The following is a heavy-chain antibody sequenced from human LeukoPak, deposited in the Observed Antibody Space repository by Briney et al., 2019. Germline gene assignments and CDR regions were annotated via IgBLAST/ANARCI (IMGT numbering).Heavy chain of an antibody. CDR2: VYTSGSA. J-gene: IGHJ4*02. V-gene: IGHV4-4*07. Sequence: SETLSLTCTVSGASISSYWWSWVRQPAGKGLEWLGRVYTSGSAVYNPSLSSRVTMSVDTSKNQLSLKLNSVTAAGTAIYYCAGLYFWGQGTLVTVSS. CDR1: GASISSYW. CDR3: AGLYF.